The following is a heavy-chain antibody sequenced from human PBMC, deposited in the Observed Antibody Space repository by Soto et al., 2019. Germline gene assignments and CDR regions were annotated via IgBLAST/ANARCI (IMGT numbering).Heavy chain of an antibody. CDR3: AHYYDSSVEHSPLRREGRDV. CDR2: INPNSGGT. D-gene: IGHD3-22*01. CDR1: GYTFTGYY. Sequence: ASVKGSCKASGYTFTGYYMHWVRQAPGQGLEWMGWINPNSGGTNYAQKFQGRVTMTRDTSISTAYMELSRLRSDDTAVYYCAHYYDSSVEHSPLRREGRDVWGRGTTVTVSS. J-gene: IGHJ6*02. V-gene: IGHV1-2*02.